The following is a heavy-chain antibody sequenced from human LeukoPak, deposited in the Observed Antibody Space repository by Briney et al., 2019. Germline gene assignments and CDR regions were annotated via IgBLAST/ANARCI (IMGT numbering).Heavy chain of an antibody. Sequence: RTSETLSLTCTVSGGSISSYSWSWIRQPPGKGLEWIGYIYYSGSTNYNPSLKSRVTISVDTSRNQFSLKLSSVTAADTAVYYCASTITMVRGVINGWFDPWGQGTLVTVSS. D-gene: IGHD3-10*01. CDR1: GGSISSYS. V-gene: IGHV4-59*12. CDR3: ASTITMVRGVINGWFDP. J-gene: IGHJ5*02. CDR2: IYYSGST.